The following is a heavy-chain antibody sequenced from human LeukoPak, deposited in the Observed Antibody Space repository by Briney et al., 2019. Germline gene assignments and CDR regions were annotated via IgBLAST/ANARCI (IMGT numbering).Heavy chain of an antibody. CDR3: ARDVGASAPDAFDI. V-gene: IGHV3-21*01. CDR2: ISTSSNYI. Sequence: MPGGSLRLSWTASGFTFSTYNMNWVRQAPGKGLEWVSSISTSSNYIYYADSVKGRFTISRDNAKNSLYLQMNSLRVEDTDVYYCARDVGASAPDAFDIWGQGTMVTVSS. J-gene: IGHJ3*02. CDR1: GFTFSTYN. D-gene: IGHD1-26*01.